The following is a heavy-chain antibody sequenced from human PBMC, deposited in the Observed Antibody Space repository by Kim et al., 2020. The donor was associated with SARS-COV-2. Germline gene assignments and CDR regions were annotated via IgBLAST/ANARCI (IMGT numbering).Heavy chain of an antibody. J-gene: IGHJ2*01. D-gene: IGHD2-15*01. Sequence: ASVKVSCKASGYTFTGYYMHWVRQAPGQGLEWMGRINPNSGGTNYAQKFQGRVTMTRDTSISTAYMELSRLRSDDTAVYYCARDKPVVAATDNWYFDLWGRGTLVTVSS. V-gene: IGHV1-2*06. CDR2: INPNSGGT. CDR1: GYTFTGYY. CDR3: ARDKPVVAATDNWYFDL.